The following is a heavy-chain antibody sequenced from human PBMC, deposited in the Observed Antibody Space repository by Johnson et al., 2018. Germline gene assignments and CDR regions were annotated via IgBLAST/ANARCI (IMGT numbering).Heavy chain of an antibody. V-gene: IGHV3-9*01. Sequence: VQLVQSGGGLVQPGRSLRLSCAASGFTFDDYAMHWVRQAPGKGLEWVSGIDWNSGRVGYADSVKGRFTISRDDAKNSLYLQMNSLRPEDTALYYCGKDIREGGMYVWGQGTTVIVSS. CDR1: GFTFDDYA. D-gene: IGHD1-26*01. CDR2: IDWNSGRV. J-gene: IGHJ6*02. CDR3: GKDIREGGMYV.